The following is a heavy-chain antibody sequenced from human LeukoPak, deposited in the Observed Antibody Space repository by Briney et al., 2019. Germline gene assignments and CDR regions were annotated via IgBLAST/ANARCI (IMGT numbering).Heavy chain of an antibody. J-gene: IGHJ6*03. CDR2: IYYSGST. D-gene: IGHD1-26*01. V-gene: IGHV4-59*01. CDR1: GGSFSGYY. CDR3: ARVKVGATRNYYYYYYMDV. Sequence: SETLSLTCAVYGGSFSGYYWSWIRQPPGKGLEWIGYIYYSGSTNYNPSLKSRVTISVDTSKNQFSLKLSSVTAADAAVYYCARVKVGATRNYYYYYYMDVWGKGTTVTVSS.